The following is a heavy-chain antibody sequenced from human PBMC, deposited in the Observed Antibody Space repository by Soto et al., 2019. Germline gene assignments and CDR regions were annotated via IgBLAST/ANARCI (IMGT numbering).Heavy chain of an antibody. Sequence: QVQLVQSGAEVKKPGASVKVSCKVSGYTLTELSMHWVRQSPGKGLEWMGGFDPEDGETIYAQKFQGRVIMTEDPSTDTAYMEVSSLRSEDTSVYYCATGGRMPDYYGMDVWGLGTTVTVSS. CDR2: FDPEDGET. V-gene: IGHV1-24*01. J-gene: IGHJ6*02. CDR1: GYTLTELS. CDR3: ATGGRMPDYYGMDV. D-gene: IGHD2-2*01.